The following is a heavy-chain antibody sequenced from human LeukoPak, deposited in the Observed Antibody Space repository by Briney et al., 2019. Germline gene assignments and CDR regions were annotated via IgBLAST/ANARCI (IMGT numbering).Heavy chain of an antibody. D-gene: IGHD1-1*01. V-gene: IGHV3-30*02. CDR1: GFNFDKYG. Sequence: PGGSLRLSCAASGFNFDKYGMHWVRQAPGKGLEWVTFIRFDGSDEYYADSVKGRFSISRDNSKKQLYLQMNSLKSEDTAVYYCANLDDYWGQGTLATVSS. J-gene: IGHJ4*02. CDR2: IRFDGSDE. CDR3: ANLDDY.